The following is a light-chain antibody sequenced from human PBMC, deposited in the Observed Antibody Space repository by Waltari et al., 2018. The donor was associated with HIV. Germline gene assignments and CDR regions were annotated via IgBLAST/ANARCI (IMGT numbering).Light chain of an antibody. V-gene: IGLV1-44*01. Sequence: QSVLTQPPSASGTPGKRVTISCSGRRSTLGSKSVNWFQQVPGTAPKLLMYSDNQRPSGVPDRFSGSKSGTSASLAISGLQSEDEADYYCAAWDDSLDAWVFGGGTRLTVL. CDR1: RSTLGSKS. CDR2: SDN. CDR3: AAWDDSLDAWV. J-gene: IGLJ3*02.